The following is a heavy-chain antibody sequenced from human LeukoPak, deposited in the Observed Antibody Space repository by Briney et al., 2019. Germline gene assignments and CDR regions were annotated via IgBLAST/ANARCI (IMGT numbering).Heavy chain of an antibody. CDR2: ISGSGGST. CDR1: GFIFSNYA. Sequence: GGSLRLSCAASGFIFSNYAMSWVRQAPGKGLEWVSGISGSGGSTYYADSVKGRFTISRDNSKSTLYLQMNSLRAEDTAVYYCAKDRIAASVMGAFQHWGQGTLVTVSS. D-gene: IGHD6-13*01. V-gene: IGHV3-23*01. CDR3: AKDRIAASVMGAFQH. J-gene: IGHJ1*01.